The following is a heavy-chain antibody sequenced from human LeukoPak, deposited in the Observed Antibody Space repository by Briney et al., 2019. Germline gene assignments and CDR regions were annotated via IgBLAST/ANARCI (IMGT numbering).Heavy chain of an antibody. CDR2: ISSGSSYI. CDR1: GFTFSSYS. V-gene: IGHV3-21*01. Sequence: GGSLRLSCAASGFTFSSYSMNWVRQAPGKGLEWVSSISSGSSYIYYADSVKGRFTISRDNAKNSLYLQMNSLRAEDTAVYYCARVPYYDFWSGYYRARYGMDVWGQGTTVTVSS. CDR3: ARVPYYDFWSGYYRARYGMDV. D-gene: IGHD3-3*01. J-gene: IGHJ6*02.